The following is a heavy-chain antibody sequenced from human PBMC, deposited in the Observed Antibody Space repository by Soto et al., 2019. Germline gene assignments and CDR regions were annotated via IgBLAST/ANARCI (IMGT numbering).Heavy chain of an antibody. CDR1: GYSFASHW. CDR2: IYPGDSDT. D-gene: IGHD1-26*01. Sequence: GESLKISCKGSGYSFASHWVAWVRQMPEKGLEWTGTIYPGDSDTKYSSAFRGHVTISADTSVSTAYLQWRSLEATDSAIYYCARYSGSYWHYLDFWGQGTLVTVSS. V-gene: IGHV5-51*01. CDR3: ARYSGSYWHYLDF. J-gene: IGHJ4*02.